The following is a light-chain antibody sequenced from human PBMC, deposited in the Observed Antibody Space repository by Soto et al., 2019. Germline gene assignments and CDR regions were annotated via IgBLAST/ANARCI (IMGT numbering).Light chain of an antibody. V-gene: IGKV3-20*01. CDR3: QQYGSSPWT. J-gene: IGKJ1*01. CDR1: QSVSSSY. Sequence: VSLYQRERASLSCRASQSVSSSYLAWYQQKPGQAPRLLIYGASSRATGIPDRFSGSGSGTDFTLTISRLEPEDFAVYYCQQYGSSPWTFGQGTKVDIK. CDR2: GAS.